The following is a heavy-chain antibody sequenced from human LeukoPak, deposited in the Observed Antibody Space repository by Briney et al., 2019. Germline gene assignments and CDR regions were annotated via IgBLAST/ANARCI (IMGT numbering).Heavy chain of an antibody. J-gene: IGHJ4*02. V-gene: IGHV5-51*01. D-gene: IGHD1-1*01. CDR1: GYHFTSYW. Sequence: PGESLQISCKGSGYHFTSYWIGWGRPVPGKGLEWMGIIYPGDSDTRYSPSFQGQVTISADKSISTAYLQWSSLKASDTAMYYCARHRTTVSEGDYWGQGTLVTVSS. CDR3: ARHRTTVSEGDY. CDR2: IYPGDSDT.